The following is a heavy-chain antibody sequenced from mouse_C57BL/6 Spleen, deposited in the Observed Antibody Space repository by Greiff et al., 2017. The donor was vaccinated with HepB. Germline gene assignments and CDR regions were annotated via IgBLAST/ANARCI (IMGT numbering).Heavy chain of an antibody. D-gene: IGHD1-1*01. V-gene: IGHV1-69*01. Sequence: QVQLQQSGAELVMPGASVKLSCKASGYTFTSYWMHWVKQRPGQGLEWIGEIDPSDSYTNYNQKFKGKSTLTVDKSSSTAYMQLSSLTSEDSAVYYCARPPYYYGSSYRYFDVWGTGTTVTVSS. J-gene: IGHJ1*03. CDR1: GYTFTSYW. CDR2: IDPSDSYT. CDR3: ARPPYYYGSSYRYFDV.